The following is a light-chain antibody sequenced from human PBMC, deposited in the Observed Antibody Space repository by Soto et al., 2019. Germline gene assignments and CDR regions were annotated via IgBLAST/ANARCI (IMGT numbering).Light chain of an antibody. CDR1: QPVSSNY. CDR3: QQCSNWPLT. J-gene: IGKJ4*01. Sequence: IVLPQSPGTLSLSPGERATLSCRASQPVSSNYLAWYQQKPGQAPRLLIYDASNRATGIPARFSGSGSGADFTLTISSLEPEDFAVYYCQQCSNWPLTFGGGTKVDIK. CDR2: DAS. V-gene: IGKV3-11*01.